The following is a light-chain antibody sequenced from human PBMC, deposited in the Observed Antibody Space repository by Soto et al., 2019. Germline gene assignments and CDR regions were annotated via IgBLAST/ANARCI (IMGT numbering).Light chain of an antibody. Sequence: QSALTQPASVSGSARQSITISCTGTSSDVGDYNYVSWYQQHPGKAPKLMIYDVSHRPSGVSSRFSGSKSGNTASLTISGLQAEDEADYYCASYTDSTIVMFGGGTKLTVL. V-gene: IGLV2-14*01. CDR1: SSDVGDYNY. CDR2: DVS. CDR3: ASYTDSTIVM. J-gene: IGLJ3*02.